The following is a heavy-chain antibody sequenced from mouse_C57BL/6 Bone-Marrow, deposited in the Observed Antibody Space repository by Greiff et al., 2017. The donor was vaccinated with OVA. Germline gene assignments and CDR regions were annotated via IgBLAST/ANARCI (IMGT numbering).Heavy chain of an antibody. CDR1: EYEFPSHD. V-gene: IGHV5-2*03. J-gene: IGHJ4*01. Sequence: EVKLVESGGGLVQPGESLKLSCESNEYEFPSHDMSWVRKTPEKRLELVAAINSDGGSTYYPDTMERRFIISRDNTKKNLYLQMSSLRSEDTALYYCARIPYYDYDGGYYYAMDYWGQGTSVTVSS. D-gene: IGHD2-4*01. CDR2: INSDGGST. CDR3: ARIPYYDYDGGYYYAMDY.